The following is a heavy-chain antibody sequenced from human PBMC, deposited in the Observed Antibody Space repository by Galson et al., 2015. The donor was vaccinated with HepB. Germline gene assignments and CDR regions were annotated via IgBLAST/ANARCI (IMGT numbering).Heavy chain of an antibody. CDR2: ISYNGST. Sequence: SETLSLTCSVSGGSISSGTYYWSWIRQHPGKGLEWIGFISYNGSTYYNPSLKSRVTISVDTSKNQFSLRVSSVTAADTALYYCARALGGSYFYGLDVWGQGTTVAVSS. D-gene: IGHD3-16*02. V-gene: IGHV4-39*01. CDR1: GGSISSGTYY. CDR3: ARALGGSYFYGLDV. J-gene: IGHJ6*02.